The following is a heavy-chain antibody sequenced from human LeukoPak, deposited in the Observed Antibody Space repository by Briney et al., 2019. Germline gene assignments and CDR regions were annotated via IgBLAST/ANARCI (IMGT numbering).Heavy chain of an antibody. D-gene: IGHD5-18*01. J-gene: IGHJ6*02. CDR2: INHSGST. V-gene: IGHV4-34*01. CDR3: ARGPSYGRYYYYGMDV. Sequence: SETLSLTCAVYGGSFSGYYWSWIRQPPGKGLEWIGEINHSGSTNYNPSLKSRVTISVDTSKNQFSLKLSSVTAADTAVCYCARGPSYGRYYYYGMDVWGQGTTVTVSS. CDR1: GGSFSGYY.